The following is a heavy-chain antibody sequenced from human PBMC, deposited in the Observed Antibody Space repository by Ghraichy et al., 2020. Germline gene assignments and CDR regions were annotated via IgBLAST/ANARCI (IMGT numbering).Heavy chain of an antibody. V-gene: IGHV3-30*04. CDR3: ARQYCRSTSCYTNYFYYYYGMDV. CDR2: ISYDGSNK. CDR1: GFTFSSYA. J-gene: IGHJ6*02. D-gene: IGHD2-2*02. Sequence: GGSLRLSCAASGFTFSSYAMHWVRQAPGKGLEWVAVISYDGSNKYYADSVKGRFTISRDNSKNTLYLQMNSLRAEDTAVYYCARQYCRSTSCYTNYFYYYYGMDVSGQGTTVTVSS.